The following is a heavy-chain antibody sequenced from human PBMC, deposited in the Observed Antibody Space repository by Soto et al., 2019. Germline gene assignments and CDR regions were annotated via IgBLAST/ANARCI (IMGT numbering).Heavy chain of an antibody. CDR2: IRSKANSYAT. CDR1: GFTFSGSA. V-gene: IGHV3-73*02. Sequence: EVQLVESGGGLVQPGGSLKLSCAASGFTFSGSAMHWVRQASGKGLEWVGRIRSKANSYATAYAASVKGRFTISRDDSKNTAYLQMNSLKTEDTAVYYCTVAQGGGWELLGVNYYYGMDVWGQGTTVTVSS. CDR3: TVAQGGGWELLGVNYYYGMDV. D-gene: IGHD1-26*01. J-gene: IGHJ6*02.